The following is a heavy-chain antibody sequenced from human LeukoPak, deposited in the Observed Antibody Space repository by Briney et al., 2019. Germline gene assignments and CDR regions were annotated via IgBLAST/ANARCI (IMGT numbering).Heavy chain of an antibody. D-gene: IGHD6-19*01. CDR3: ARGSAKGGRGLQWLVQGVNDY. CDR2: ISGSGGGR. J-gene: IGHJ4*02. V-gene: IGHV3-23*01. Sequence: PGGSLRLSCAVSGFTFSSYVMSWVRQAPGKGLEWVSTISGSGGGRYYADSVKGRFTISRDNSKNTMYLQMNSLRAEDTAVYYCARGSAKGGRGLQWLVQGVNDYWGQGTLVTVSS. CDR1: GFTFSSYV.